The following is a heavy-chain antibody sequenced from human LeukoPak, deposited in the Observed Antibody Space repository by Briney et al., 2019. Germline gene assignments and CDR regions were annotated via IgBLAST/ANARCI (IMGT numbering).Heavy chain of an antibody. V-gene: IGHV1-69*04. J-gene: IGHJ4*02. CDR1: GGTFSSYA. CDR2: IIPILGIA. D-gene: IGHD6-19*01. CDR3: ARGTEYSSGWYATGGDYFDY. Sequence: ASVKVSCKASGGTFSSYAISWVRQAPGQGLEWMGRIIPILGIANYAQKFQGRVTITADKSTSTAYMELSSLRPEDTAVYYCARGTEYSSGWYATGGDYFDYWGQGTLVTVSS.